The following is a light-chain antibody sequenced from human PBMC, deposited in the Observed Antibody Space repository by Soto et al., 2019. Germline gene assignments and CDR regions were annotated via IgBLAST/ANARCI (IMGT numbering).Light chain of an antibody. CDR2: KAS. Sequence: DIQITQSPSTVSASVGDRVTISCRSSQSISTWLAWYQQKPGKAPKLLIYKASNLESGVPPRFSGGGSGTDFTLTISSLQPEDFATYYCQQYDTPCLAFGGGTKVDIK. J-gene: IGKJ4*01. CDR1: QSISTW. V-gene: IGKV1-5*03. CDR3: QQYDTPCLA.